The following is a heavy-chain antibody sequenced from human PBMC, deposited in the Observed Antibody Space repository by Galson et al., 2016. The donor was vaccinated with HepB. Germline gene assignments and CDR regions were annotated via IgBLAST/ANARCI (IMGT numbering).Heavy chain of an antibody. Sequence: QSGAEVKKPGESLKISCKGSGYSFSSYWIGWVRQMPGKGLEWMGIIYPGDSDTRYSPSFQGQVTISVDKAINTAYMQWSSLKASDSGIYYCARDSAGSFDLWGRGTLVTVSS. J-gene: IGHJ2*01. CDR3: ARDSAGSFDL. D-gene: IGHD3-10*01. V-gene: IGHV5-51*01. CDR2: IYPGDSDT. CDR1: GYSFSSYW.